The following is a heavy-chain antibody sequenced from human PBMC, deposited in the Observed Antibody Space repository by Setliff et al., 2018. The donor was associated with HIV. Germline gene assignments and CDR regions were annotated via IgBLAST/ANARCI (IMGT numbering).Heavy chain of an antibody. D-gene: IGHD3-3*01. CDR1: RFTFSYYN. J-gene: IGHJ4*02. Sequence: GGSLRLSCAASRFTFSYYNMYWLRQAPGEGLEWVSSISGNSDHIYYADSVKGRVTLSRDNSKNTLYLQMNSLRPEDAAVYYCARVRLYNTALDYWGQGTLVTVSS. CDR2: ISGNSDHI. V-gene: IGHV3-21*01. CDR3: ARVRLYNTALDY.